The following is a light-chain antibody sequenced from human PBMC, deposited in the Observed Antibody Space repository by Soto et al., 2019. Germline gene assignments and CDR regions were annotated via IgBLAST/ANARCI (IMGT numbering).Light chain of an antibody. CDR2: GNS. J-gene: IGLJ3*02. CDR3: QSYDSSLSAL. Sequence: QPVLTQPPSVSGAPGQRVTISCTGSSSNIGAGYDVHWYQQLPGTAPKLLIYGNSNRPSGVPDRFSGSKSGTSASLAITGLQAEDEDDNYCQSYDSSLSALFGGGTKLTVL. CDR1: SSNIGAGYD. V-gene: IGLV1-40*01.